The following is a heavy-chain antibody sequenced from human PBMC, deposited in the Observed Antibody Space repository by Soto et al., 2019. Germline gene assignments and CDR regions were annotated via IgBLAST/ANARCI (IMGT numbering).Heavy chain of an antibody. V-gene: IGHV3-49*04. J-gene: IGHJ4*02. Sequence: GGSLRLSCTDSGFNFANYALTWVRQAPGKGLEWVGFIRGETNGGTADYAASLKGRITISRDDSKSIAYLEINSLQTEDTAVYYCTRYYYESSGYYVYWGQGTLVTVSS. CDR3: TRYYYESSGYYVY. CDR2: IRGETNGGTA. CDR1: GFNFANYA. D-gene: IGHD3-22*01.